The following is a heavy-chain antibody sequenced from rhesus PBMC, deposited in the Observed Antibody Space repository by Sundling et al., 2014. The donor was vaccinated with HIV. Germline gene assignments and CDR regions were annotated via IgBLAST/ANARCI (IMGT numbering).Heavy chain of an antibody. CDR2: IYGNGGDT. Sequence: QVQLQESGPAAVKPSETLSLTCAVSGGSISSSNWWTWIRQSPGKGLEWIGGIYGNGGDTEYNPSLKSRVTISKDTSKNHFSLKLSSVTAADTAVYYCARGYSGRFDYWGQGVLVTVSS. J-gene: IGHJ4*01. CDR1: GGSISSSNW. CDR3: ARGYSGRFDY. V-gene: IGHV4-93*01. D-gene: IGHD6-25*01.